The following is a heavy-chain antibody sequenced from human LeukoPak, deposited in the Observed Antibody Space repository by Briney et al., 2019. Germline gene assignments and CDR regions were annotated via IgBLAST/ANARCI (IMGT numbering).Heavy chain of an antibody. V-gene: IGHV5-51*01. Sequence: GESLKISCKGSGYSFTSYWIGWVRQMPGKGLEWMGIIYPGDSDTRYSPSFQGQVTTSADKSVSTAYLQWSSLKASDTAMYYCARRSWSRVVDIWGQGTMVTVSS. J-gene: IGHJ3*02. CDR1: GYSFTSYW. D-gene: IGHD2-15*01. CDR2: IYPGDSDT. CDR3: ARRSWSRVVDI.